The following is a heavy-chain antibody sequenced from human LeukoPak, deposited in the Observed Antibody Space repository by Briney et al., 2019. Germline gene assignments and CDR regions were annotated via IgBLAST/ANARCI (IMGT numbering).Heavy chain of an antibody. CDR3: ARGPGLGYCSGGSCYWFDP. V-gene: IGHV1-46*01. Sequence: ASVKVSCKASGYTFTSYCMHWVRQAPGQGLEWMGIINPSGGSTSYAQKFQGRVTMTRDTSTSTVYMELSSLRSEDTAVYYCARGPGLGYCSGGSCYWFDPWGQGTLVTVSS. J-gene: IGHJ5*02. D-gene: IGHD2-15*01. CDR1: GYTFTSYC. CDR2: INPSGGST.